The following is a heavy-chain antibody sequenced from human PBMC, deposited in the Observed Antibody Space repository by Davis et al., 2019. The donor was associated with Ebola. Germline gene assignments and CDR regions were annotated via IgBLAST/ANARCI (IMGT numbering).Heavy chain of an antibody. CDR3: ARDYYDSNGYLYYFET. CDR2: IYHGGNT. D-gene: IGHD3-22*01. Sequence: SETLSLTCAVSGDSISSRNWWSWVRQVPGKGLEWLGEIYHGGNTNYNPSLKSRAIISVDKSKNQFSLKLNSVIAADTAVYYCARDYYDSNGYLYYFETWGQGTLVTVSS. J-gene: IGHJ4*02. CDR1: GDSISSRNW. V-gene: IGHV4-4*02.